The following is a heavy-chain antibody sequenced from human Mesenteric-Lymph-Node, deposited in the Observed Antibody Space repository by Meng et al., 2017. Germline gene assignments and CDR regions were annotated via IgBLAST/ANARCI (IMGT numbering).Heavy chain of an antibody. Sequence: VQWVEAGGGLVQPGGSLRLSCAASGFTFIGYWMHWVRQAPGKGLVWVSRIKGDGSSTTYVDSVEGRFSISRDNAKNTLYLQMNSLRAEDTAVYYCGREKTTALDSWGQGTLVTVSS. D-gene: IGHD4-17*01. V-gene: IGHV3-74*01. CDR3: GREKTTALDS. CDR1: GFTFIGYW. CDR2: IKGDGSST. J-gene: IGHJ4*02.